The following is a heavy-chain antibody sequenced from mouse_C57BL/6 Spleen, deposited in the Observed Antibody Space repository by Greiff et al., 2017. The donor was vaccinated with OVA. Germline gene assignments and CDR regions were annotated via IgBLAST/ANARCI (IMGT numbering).Heavy chain of an antibody. V-gene: IGHV5-4*01. Sequence: EVKLMESGGGLVKPGGSLKLSCAASGFTFSSYAMSWVRQTPEKRLEWVATISDGGSYTYYPDNVKGRFTISRDNAKNNLYLQMSHLKSEDTAMYYCAREWYYGSSPYAMDYWGQGTSVTVSS. CDR3: AREWYYGSSPYAMDY. CDR1: GFTFSSYA. D-gene: IGHD1-1*01. J-gene: IGHJ4*01. CDR2: ISDGGSYT.